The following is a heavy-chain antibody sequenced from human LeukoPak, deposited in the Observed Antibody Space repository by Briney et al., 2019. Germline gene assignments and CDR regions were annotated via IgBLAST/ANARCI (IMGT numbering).Heavy chain of an antibody. CDR2: IKQDGSEK. Sequence: PGGSLRLSCAASGFTFSSYWMSWVRQAPGKGLEWVANIKQDGSEKYYVDSAKGRFTISRGNAKNSLYLQMNSLRAEDTAVYYCARGEGVVPATYYFDYWGQGTLVTVSS. J-gene: IGHJ4*02. CDR1: GFTFSSYW. CDR3: ARGEGVVPATYYFDY. D-gene: IGHD2-2*01. V-gene: IGHV3-7*01.